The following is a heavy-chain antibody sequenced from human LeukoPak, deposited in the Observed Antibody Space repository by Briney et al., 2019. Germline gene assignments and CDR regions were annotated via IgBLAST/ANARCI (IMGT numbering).Heavy chain of an antibody. CDR2: ISYDGSNK. CDR1: GFTFSSYA. J-gene: IGHJ6*02. D-gene: IGHD6-13*01. Sequence: PGRSLRLSCAASGFTFSSYAMHWVRQAPGKGLEWVAVISYDGSNKYYADSVKGRFTISRDNSKNTLYLQMNSLRAEDTAVYYCARDPSYDGIIAAAGSSHYYGMDVWGQGTTVTVSS. V-gene: IGHV3-30-3*01. CDR3: ARDPSYDGIIAAAGSSHYYGMDV.